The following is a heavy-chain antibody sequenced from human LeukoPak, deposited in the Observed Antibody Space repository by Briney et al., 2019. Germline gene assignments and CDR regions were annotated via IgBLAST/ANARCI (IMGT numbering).Heavy chain of an antibody. CDR3: AELGITMIGGV. D-gene: IGHD3-10*02. CDR2: ISGSGSST. Sequence: GGSLRLSCAASGFTFSNYAMNWVRQAPGKGLEWVSGISGSGSSTYYADSVKGRFTISRDNAKNSLYLQMNSLRAEDTAVYYCAELGITMIGGVWGKGTTVTISS. J-gene: IGHJ6*04. V-gene: IGHV3-23*01. CDR1: GFTFSNYA.